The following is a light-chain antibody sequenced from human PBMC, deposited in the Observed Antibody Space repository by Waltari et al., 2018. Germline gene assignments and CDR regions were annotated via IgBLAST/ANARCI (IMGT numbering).Light chain of an antibody. CDR1: SSNIGNND. V-gene: IGLV1-51*01. CDR3: ATWDSSLSAVL. J-gene: IGLJ3*02. Sequence: QSVLTQPPSVSAAPGPKVIISCSGSSSNIGNNDVSWYLHLPGTAPQLLITDNNKRPSGIPDRFSGSKSGTSATLGITGLQTGDEADYYCATWDSSLSAVLFGGGTKLTVL. CDR2: DNN.